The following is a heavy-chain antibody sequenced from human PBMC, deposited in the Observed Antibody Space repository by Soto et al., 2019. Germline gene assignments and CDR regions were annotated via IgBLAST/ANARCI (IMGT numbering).Heavy chain of an antibody. J-gene: IGHJ4*02. CDR2: INPILSMS. Sequence: QVQLVQSGAEVKRPGSSVKVSCKASGDTFTFYSINWVRQAPGLGLEWMGRINPILSMSNYAQRFQGRVTMTAEKSTSTAYMKLSSLISEDTAIYYCASSFGSGYRAFDYWGQGALVTVSS. D-gene: IGHD3-10*01. CDR1: GDTFTFYS. V-gene: IGHV1-69*02. CDR3: ASSFGSGYRAFDY.